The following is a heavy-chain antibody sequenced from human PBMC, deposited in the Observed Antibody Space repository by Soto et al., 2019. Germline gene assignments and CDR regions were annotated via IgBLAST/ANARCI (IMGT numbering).Heavy chain of an antibody. CDR2: ISSTTNYI. CDR3: ARESEDLTSNFDY. Sequence: GGSLRLSCAASGFTFTRYSMSWVGQAPGKGLEWVSSISSTTNYIYYGDSMKGRFTISRDNAKNSLYLEMNSLRAEDTAVYYCARESEDLTSNFDYWGQGTLVTVSS. V-gene: IGHV3-21*06. CDR1: GFTFTRYS. J-gene: IGHJ4*02.